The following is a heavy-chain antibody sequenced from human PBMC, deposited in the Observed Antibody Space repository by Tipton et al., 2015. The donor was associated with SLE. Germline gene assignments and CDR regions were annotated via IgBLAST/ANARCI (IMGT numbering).Heavy chain of an antibody. D-gene: IGHD6-13*01. Sequence: TLSLTCTVSGGSITTYYWNWIRQPPGKGLEWIGNMYESGSTNYNPSLKSRVAIFVDTSTNQFSLRLSSVTAADTAVYYCAKMRTNWYGIDVWGQWTMFTVSS. CDR3: AKMRTNWYGIDV. CDR2: MYESGST. V-gene: IGHV4-59*01. J-gene: IGHJ6*02. CDR1: GGSITTYY.